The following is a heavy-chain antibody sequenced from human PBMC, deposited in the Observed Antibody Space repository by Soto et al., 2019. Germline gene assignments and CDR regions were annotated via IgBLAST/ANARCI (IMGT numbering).Heavy chain of an antibody. V-gene: IGHV3-30*18. J-gene: IGHJ4*01. CDR3: EKEGIEVGVAATYEPGYFDY. D-gene: IGHD2-15*01. CDR2: ITYDGSNK. CDR1: GFTFSSYG. Sequence: QVQLVESGGGVVQPGGSLRLSCAASGFTFSSYGMHWVRQAPGKGLEWVAVITYDGSNKYYADSVKGRFTISRDNSKNTLYQKMNSLRAEDTAGYYCEKEGIEVGVAATYEPGYFDYWGQGTLVTVSS.